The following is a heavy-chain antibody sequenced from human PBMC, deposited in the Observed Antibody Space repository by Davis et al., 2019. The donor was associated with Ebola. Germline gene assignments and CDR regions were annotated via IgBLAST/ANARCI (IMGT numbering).Heavy chain of an antibody. CDR2: INHSGST. CDR1: GGSFSGYY. CDR3: ARGRYGSGSYGEGMDV. V-gene: IGHV4-34*01. D-gene: IGHD3-10*01. Sequence: MPSETLSLTCAAYGGSFSGYYWSWIRQPPGKGLEWIGEINHSGSTNYNPSLKSRVTISVDTSKNQFSLKLSSVTAADTAVYYCARGRYGSGSYGEGMDVWGQGTTVTVSS. J-gene: IGHJ6*02.